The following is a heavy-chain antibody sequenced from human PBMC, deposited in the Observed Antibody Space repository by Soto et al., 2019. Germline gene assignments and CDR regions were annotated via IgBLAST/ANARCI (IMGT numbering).Heavy chain of an antibody. D-gene: IGHD3-10*01. J-gene: IGHJ6*02. CDR2: ISYDGSNK. CDR1: GFTFSSYA. V-gene: IGHV3-30-3*01. CDR3: AREKMYGSATRYGMDV. Sequence: QVQLVESGGGVVQPGRSLRLSCAASGFTFSSYAMHWVRQAPGKGLEWVAVISYDGSNKYYADSVKGRFTISRDNSKNTLYLQMNSLRAEDTAVYYCAREKMYGSATRYGMDVWGQGTTVTVSS.